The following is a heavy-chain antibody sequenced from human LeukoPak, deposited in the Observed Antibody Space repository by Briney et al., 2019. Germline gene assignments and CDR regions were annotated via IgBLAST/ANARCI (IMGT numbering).Heavy chain of an antibody. CDR3: ARDPGYYDSSGYYPYWYFDL. CDR1: GGSISSYY. D-gene: IGHD3-22*01. CDR2: IYYSGST. J-gene: IGHJ2*01. V-gene: IGHV4-59*01. Sequence: PSETLSLTCTVSGGSISSYYWSWIRQPPGKGLEWIGYIYYSGSTNYNPSLKSRVTISVDTSKNQFSLKLSSVTAADTAVYYCARDPGYYDSSGYYPYWYFDLWGRGTLVTVSS.